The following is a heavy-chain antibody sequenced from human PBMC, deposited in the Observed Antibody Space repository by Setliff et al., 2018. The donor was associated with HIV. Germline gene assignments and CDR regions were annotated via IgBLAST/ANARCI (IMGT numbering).Heavy chain of an antibody. J-gene: IGHJ6*04. Sequence: ASVKVSCKTSGYMFIAYGMSWVRRAPGQGLEWMGWIGPYNDRTEYSQEFQGRVTITTDTSADTAYMELSSLRFEDTAVYYRARDVGPGSGWGDYSYYYSMDVWGKGTTVTVSS. CDR2: IGPYNDRT. V-gene: IGHV1-18*01. CDR3: ARDVGPGSGWGDYSYYYSMDV. CDR1: GYMFIAYG. D-gene: IGHD6-19*01.